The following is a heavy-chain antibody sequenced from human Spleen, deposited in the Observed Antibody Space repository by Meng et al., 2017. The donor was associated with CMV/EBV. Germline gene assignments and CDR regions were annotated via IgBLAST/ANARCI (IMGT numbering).Heavy chain of an antibody. CDR2: IYYSGST. CDR3: ATSGFNYGMDV. V-gene: IGHV4-30-4*08. CDR1: GGSISSGDYY. Sequence: LRLSCTVSGGSISSGDYYWSWIRQPPGKGLEWIGYIYYSGSTYYNPSLKSRVTISVDTSKNQFSLKLSSVTAADTAVYYCATSGFNYGMDVWGQGTTVTVSS. D-gene: IGHD3-22*01. J-gene: IGHJ6*02.